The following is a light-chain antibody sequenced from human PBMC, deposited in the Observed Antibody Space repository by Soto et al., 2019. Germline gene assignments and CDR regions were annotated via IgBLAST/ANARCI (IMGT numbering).Light chain of an antibody. CDR1: QSISSY. J-gene: IGKJ1*01. CDR2: AAS. CDR3: QQSYSTLRT. Sequence: DIQMTQSPSSLSASVGDRVPITCRASQSISSYLNWYQQKPGKAPKFMIYAASSLQSGVPSRFSGSGSGTDFTLTISSLQPEDVATYYCQQSYSTLRTFGQGTKVDIK. V-gene: IGKV1-39*01.